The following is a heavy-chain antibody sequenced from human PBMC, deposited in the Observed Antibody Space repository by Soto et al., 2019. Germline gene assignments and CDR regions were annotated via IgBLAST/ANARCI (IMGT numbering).Heavy chain of an antibody. J-gene: IGHJ4*02. D-gene: IGHD6-13*01. CDR1: GFTFSSYS. CDR3: ARDAAAAGTPFDY. CDR2: ISSSSTI. Sequence: PGGSLRLSCAASGFTFSSYSMNWVRQAPGKGLEWVSYISSSSTIYYADSVKGRFTISRDNAKNSLYLQMNSLRAEDTAVYYCARDAAAAGTPFDYWGQGTLVTVSS. V-gene: IGHV3-48*01.